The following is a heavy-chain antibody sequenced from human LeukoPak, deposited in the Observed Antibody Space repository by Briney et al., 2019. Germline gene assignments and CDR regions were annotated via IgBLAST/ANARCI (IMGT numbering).Heavy chain of an antibody. Sequence: GGSLRLSCAASGFTFSSYAMSWVRQAPGKGLEWASAISGSGGSTYYADSVKGRFTISRDNSKNTLYLQMNSLRAEDTAVYYCAKDRTSGSYRYFDYWGQGTLVTVSS. J-gene: IGHJ4*02. CDR3: AKDRTSGSYRYFDY. V-gene: IGHV3-23*01. CDR1: GFTFSSYA. D-gene: IGHD1-26*01. CDR2: ISGSGGST.